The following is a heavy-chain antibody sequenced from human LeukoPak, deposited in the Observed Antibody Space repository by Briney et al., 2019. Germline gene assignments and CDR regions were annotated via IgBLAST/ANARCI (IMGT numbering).Heavy chain of an antibody. CDR3: ARDREYSSGWTQQEYFQH. J-gene: IGHJ1*01. CDR1: GYTFTGYF. D-gene: IGHD6-19*01. Sequence: GASVKVSCKTSGYTFTGYFLHWVRQAPGQGLEWVAWINPKSGDTNSAQKFQGRVTMTRDTSITTAYMELSRLRSDDTAVYYCARDREYSSGWTQQEYFQHWGQGTLVTVSS. V-gene: IGHV1-2*02. CDR2: INPKSGDT.